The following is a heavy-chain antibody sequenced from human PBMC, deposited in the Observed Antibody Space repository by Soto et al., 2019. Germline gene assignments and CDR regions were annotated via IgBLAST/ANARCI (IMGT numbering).Heavy chain of an antibody. Sequence: EASVKVSCKASGYTFTSYDINWVRQATGQGLEWMGWMNPKSANTGYAQNFQGRVTMTRNTSISTAYMELSSLRSEDTAVYYCARSPSWETTVTPYYFDYWGQGTLVTVSS. V-gene: IGHV1-8*01. J-gene: IGHJ4*02. CDR2: MNPKSANT. CDR3: ARSPSWETTVTPYYFDY. CDR1: GYTFTSYD. D-gene: IGHD4-4*01.